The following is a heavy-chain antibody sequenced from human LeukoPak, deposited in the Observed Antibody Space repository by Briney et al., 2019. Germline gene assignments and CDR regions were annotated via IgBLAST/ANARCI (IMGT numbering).Heavy chain of an antibody. CDR1: GGTFSSYA. D-gene: IGHD6-6*01. V-gene: IGHV1-18*01. CDR3: ARDSPSSIAARPVY. Sequence: ASVKVSCKASGGTFSSYAISWVRQAPGKGLEWMGGFDPEDGETIYAQKLQGRVTMTTDTSTSTAYMELRSLRSDDTAIYYCARDSPSSIAARPVYWGQGTLVTVSS. CDR2: FDPEDGET. J-gene: IGHJ4*02.